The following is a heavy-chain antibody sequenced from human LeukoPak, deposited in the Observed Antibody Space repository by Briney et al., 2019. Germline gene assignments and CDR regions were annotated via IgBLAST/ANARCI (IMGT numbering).Heavy chain of an antibody. V-gene: IGHV5-51*04. CDR3: ASEPSSGFP. J-gene: IGHJ5*02. CDR2: IFPGDSDI. CDR1: GYSFSSYW. Sequence: GESLKISCKGSGYSFSSYWIGWVRQTPGQGLEWMGIIFPGDSDIRYSPSFQGQVTISVDKPISTAYLQWSSLKVSDTAMYYCASEPSSGFPWGQGTLVIVSS. D-gene: IGHD3-22*01.